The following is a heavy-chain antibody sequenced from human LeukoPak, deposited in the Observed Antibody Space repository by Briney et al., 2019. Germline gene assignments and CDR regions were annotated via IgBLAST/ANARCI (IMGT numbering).Heavy chain of an antibody. J-gene: IGHJ4*02. Sequence: PGGSLRLSCAASGFSFSTYAMNWVRQAPGKGLEWVSSISSSSSYIYYADSVKGRFTISRDNAKNSLYLQMNSLRAEDTAVYYCASSVSSSDYWGQGTLVTVSS. V-gene: IGHV3-21*01. CDR1: GFSFSTYA. CDR3: ASSVSSSDY. CDR2: ISSSSSYI. D-gene: IGHD6-6*01.